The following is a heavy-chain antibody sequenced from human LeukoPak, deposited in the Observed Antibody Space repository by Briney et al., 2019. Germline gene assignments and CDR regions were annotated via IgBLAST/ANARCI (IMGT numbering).Heavy chain of an antibody. J-gene: IGHJ4*02. D-gene: IGHD3-3*01. CDR3: ATHYDFWSGYPYYFDY. CDR1: GFTFSDYY. V-gene: IGHV3-11*04. CDR2: ISSSGSTI. Sequence: TGGSLRLSCAASGFTFSDYYMSWIRQAPGKGLEWVSYISSSGSTIYYADSVKGRFTISRDNAKNSLYLQMNSLRAEDTAVYYCATHYDFWSGYPYYFDYWGQGTLVTVSS.